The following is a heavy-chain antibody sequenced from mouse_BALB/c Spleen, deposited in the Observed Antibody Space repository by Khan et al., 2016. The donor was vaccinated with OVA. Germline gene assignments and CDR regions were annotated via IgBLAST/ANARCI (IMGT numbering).Heavy chain of an antibody. Sequence: QVQLKQSGAELVKPGASVKLSCKASGYTFTSYDINWVRQRPEQGLEWIGWMFPGDGSTKYNENFKGKATLTTDKSSSTAYMQLSRLTSEDSGAYFWARGGDGGFALWGQGTLVTVSA. J-gene: IGHJ3*01. CDR2: MFPGDGST. V-gene: IGHV1-85*01. CDR1: GYTFTSYD. D-gene: IGHD3-3*01. CDR3: ARGGDGGFAL.